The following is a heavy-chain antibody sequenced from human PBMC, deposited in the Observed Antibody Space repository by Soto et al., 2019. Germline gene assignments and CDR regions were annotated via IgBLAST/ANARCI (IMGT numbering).Heavy chain of an antibody. CDR2: IYHSGST. D-gene: IGHD2-2*01. V-gene: IGHV4-4*02. Sequence: QVQLQESGPGLVKPSGTLSLTCAVSGGSISSSNWWSWVRQPPGKGLEWIGEIYHSGSTNYNPSLKSRVXXSXDXFKNQFSLKLSSVTAADTAVYYCASTLVPAGGWFDPWGQGTLVTVSS. J-gene: IGHJ5*02. CDR1: GGSISSSNW. CDR3: ASTLVPAGGWFDP.